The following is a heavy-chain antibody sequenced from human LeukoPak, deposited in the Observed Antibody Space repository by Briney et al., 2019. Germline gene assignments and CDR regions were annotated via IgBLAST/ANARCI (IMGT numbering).Heavy chain of an antibody. J-gene: IGHJ4*02. V-gene: IGHV4-61*01. CDR3: AREVGGSYFDY. CDR1: GGSVSSGSYY. D-gene: IGHD1-26*01. Sequence: SETLSLTCTVSGGSVSSGSYYWSWIRQPPGKGLKWIGNIYYSGSTNYNPSLKSRVTISVDTSKNQFSLKLNSVTAADTAVYYCAREVGGSYFDYWGQGALVTVSS. CDR2: IYYSGST.